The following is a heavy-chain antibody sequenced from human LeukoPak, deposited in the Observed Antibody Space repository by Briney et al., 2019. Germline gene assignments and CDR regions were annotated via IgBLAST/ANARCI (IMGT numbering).Heavy chain of an antibody. V-gene: IGHV1-69*04. D-gene: IGHD5-24*01. CDR1: GYTFTDYG. CDR3: ARDFGEMATTNWFDP. CDR2: VIPILGIA. Sequence: ASVKVSCKTSGYTFTDYGISWVRQAPGQGLEWMGRVIPILGIANYAQKFQGRVTITADKSTSTAYMELSSLRSEDTAVYYCARDFGEMATTNWFDPWGQGTLVTVSS. J-gene: IGHJ5*02.